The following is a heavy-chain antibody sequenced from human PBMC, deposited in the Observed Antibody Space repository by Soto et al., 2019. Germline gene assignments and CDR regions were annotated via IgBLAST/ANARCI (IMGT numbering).Heavy chain of an antibody. CDR2: IYPGDSDT. J-gene: IGHJ2*01. CDR1: GYRFTLYL. Sequence: NLSGTVSGYRFTLYLIGRVRQLRGKGLEWMGTIYPGDSDTRYSPSFEGRVSMSADESISTAYPQWGSLQASDTAIYYCARGDTYNSYWNFDLWGRGTLVTVSS. CDR3: ARGDTYNSYWNFDL. V-gene: IGHV5-51*01. D-gene: IGHD1-1*01.